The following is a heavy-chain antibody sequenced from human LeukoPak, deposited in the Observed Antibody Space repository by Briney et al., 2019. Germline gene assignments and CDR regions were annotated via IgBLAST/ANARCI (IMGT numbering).Heavy chain of an antibody. Sequence: PGGSLRLSCAASGFTFSSYAMHWVRQAPGKGLEWVAVISYDGSNKYYADSVKGRFTISRDNAKNTLYLQMNSLRAEDTAVYYCARDPTVSLPYYMDVWGKGTTVTVSS. CDR2: ISYDGSNK. V-gene: IGHV3-30*04. J-gene: IGHJ6*03. CDR1: GFTFSSYA. D-gene: IGHD4-11*01. CDR3: ARDPTVSLPYYMDV.